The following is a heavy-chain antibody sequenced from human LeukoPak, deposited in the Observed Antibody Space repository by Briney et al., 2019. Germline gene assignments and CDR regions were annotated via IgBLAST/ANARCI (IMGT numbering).Heavy chain of an antibody. CDR1: GFTFSSYW. D-gene: IGHD3-9*01. CDR3: ARTTLYYDILTGYSTPIDY. J-gene: IGHJ4*02. Sequence: GGSLRLSCAASGFTFSSYWMHWVRQAPGKGLVWVSRINSDGGSTSYADSVKGRFTISRDNAKNTLYLQMNSLRAEDTAVYYCARTTLYYDILTGYSTPIDYWGQGTLVTVSS. V-gene: IGHV3-74*01. CDR2: INSDGGST.